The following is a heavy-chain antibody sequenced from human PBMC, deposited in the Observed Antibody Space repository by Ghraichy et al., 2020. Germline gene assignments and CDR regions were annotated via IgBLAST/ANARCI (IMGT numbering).Heavy chain of an antibody. J-gene: IGHJ3*01. D-gene: IGHD6-6*01. CDR3: SREAGSGGISYGSDV. CDR2: IDHDGTIT. CDR1: GFTFITHW. V-gene: IGHV3-74*01. Sequence: LNISCTASGFTFITHWMHWVRQAPGKGLVWVSHIDHDGTITTYADSVKGRFTISRDNAKNTLYLQMNSLRVEDTAVYYCSREAGSGGISYGSDVWGQGTKVTVSS.